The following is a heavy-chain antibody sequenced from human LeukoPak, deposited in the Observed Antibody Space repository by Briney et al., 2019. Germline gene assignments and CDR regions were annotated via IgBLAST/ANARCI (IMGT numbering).Heavy chain of an antibody. CDR1: GYTFTGYY. V-gene: IGHV1-2*02. CDR2: INPNSGGT. J-gene: IGHJ4*02. D-gene: IGHD6-13*01. Sequence: ASVKVSCKASGYTFTGYYMHCVRQAPGQGLEWMGWINPNSGGTNYAQKFQGRVTMTRDTSISTAYMELSRLRSDDTAVYYCARGDGSSWYDPFDYWGQGTLVTVSS. CDR3: ARGDGSSWYDPFDY.